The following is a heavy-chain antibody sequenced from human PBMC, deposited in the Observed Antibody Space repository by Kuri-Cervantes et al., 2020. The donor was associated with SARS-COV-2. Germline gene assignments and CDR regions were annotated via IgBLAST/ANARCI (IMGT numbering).Heavy chain of an antibody. CDR2: ISGSGGST. V-gene: IGHV3-23*01. CDR1: GFTFSSYA. D-gene: IGHD1-26*01. J-gene: IGHJ4*02. Sequence: GGSLRLSCAASGFTFSSYAMHWVRQAPGKGLEWVSAISGSGGSTYYADSVKGRFTISRDNSKNTLYLQMNSLRAEDTAVYYCARGKVSGTYFGYFDYWGPGTLVTVSS. CDR3: ARGKVSGTYFGYFDY.